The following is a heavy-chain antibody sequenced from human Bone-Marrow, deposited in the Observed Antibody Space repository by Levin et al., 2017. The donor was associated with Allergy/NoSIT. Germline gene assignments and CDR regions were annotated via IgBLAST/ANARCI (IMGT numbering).Heavy chain of an antibody. CDR2: ISHSGST. CDR1: GASIRSAGYT. CDR3: ARDPYRGYGMDF. J-gene: IGHJ6*02. V-gene: IGHV4-30-2*01. D-gene: IGHD5-12*01. Sequence: SETLSLTCTVSGASIRSAGYTWTWIRQPPGTGLEWIGYISHSGSTYYNPALKSRVTMSLEGSKNQFSLKLFSVTAADTATYYCARDPYRGYGMDFWGQGTTVIVSS.